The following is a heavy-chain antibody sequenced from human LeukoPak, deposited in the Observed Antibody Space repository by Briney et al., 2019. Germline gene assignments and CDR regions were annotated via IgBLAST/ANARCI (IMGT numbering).Heavy chain of an antibody. CDR3: ARDYAKTGYCSGTSCPDAFV. CDR1: RFTFSSYA. CDR2: ISYDGSNK. J-gene: IGHJ3*01. V-gene: IGHV3-30-3*01. Sequence: GGSLRLSCAASRFTFSSYAMHWVRQAPGKGLEWVAVISYDGSNKYYADSVKGRFTISRDNSKNTLYLQMNSLRAEDTAVYYCARDYAKTGYCSGTSCPDAFVWGQGTMVTVSS. D-gene: IGHD2-2*03.